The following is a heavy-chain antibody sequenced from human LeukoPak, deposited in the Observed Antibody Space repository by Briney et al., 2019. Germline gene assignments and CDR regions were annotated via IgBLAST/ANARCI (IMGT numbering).Heavy chain of an antibody. V-gene: IGHV4-4*07. Sequence: SETLSLTCSVSGDSMNGYYWIWIRQTAGKGLEGIGRLFTGGNAEFNPSLTSRVTMSVETSKSQFSLKLTSVTAADTAIYYCARGLRWDSGNDWGPEHWGQGVLVTVSS. CDR3: ARGLRWDSGNDWGPEH. CDR1: GDSMNGYY. J-gene: IGHJ4*02. CDR2: LFTGGNA. D-gene: IGHD5-12*01.